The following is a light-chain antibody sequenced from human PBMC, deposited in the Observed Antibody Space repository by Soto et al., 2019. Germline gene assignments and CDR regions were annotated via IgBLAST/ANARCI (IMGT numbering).Light chain of an antibody. V-gene: IGKV1-9*01. CDR2: HAS. J-gene: IGKJ4*01. CDR1: QGISRY. Sequence: IQLTQSPSSLSPSVGDSVTITCRASQGISRYLSWYEQKPERRTKHLISHASTTQSGVPARFSGSRTGTDFPFRICSLQPEDFATYYCQQLNTYPVSFGGGTKVDI. CDR3: QQLNTYPVS.